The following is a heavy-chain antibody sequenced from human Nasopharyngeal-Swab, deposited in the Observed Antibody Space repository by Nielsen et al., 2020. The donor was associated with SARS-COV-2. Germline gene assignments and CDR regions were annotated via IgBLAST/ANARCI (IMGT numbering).Heavy chain of an antibody. CDR3: VRDNWAPDY. CDR1: GFTFSSYS. J-gene: IGHJ4*02. V-gene: IGHV3-48*02. Sequence: GGSLRLSCAASGFTFSSYSMNWVRQAPGQGLEWISFISDRDDTTVYAASVKGRFTMSRDNARNSVFLQMNNLRDGDTAMYFCVRDNWAPDYWGQGTLVTVSS. CDR2: ISDRDDTT. D-gene: IGHD7-27*01.